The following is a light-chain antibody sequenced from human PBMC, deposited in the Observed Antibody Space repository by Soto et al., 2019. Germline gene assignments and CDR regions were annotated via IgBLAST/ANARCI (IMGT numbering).Light chain of an antibody. CDR2: DAF. Sequence: EIVMTQSPATLSVSPGERVTLSCRASQSVSSNLAWYQQKPGQTPRLLIYDAFTGATGIPARFSGSGSGTEFTLTISSLQSEDFAVYYCQQYNNWPRTFGQGTKVDIK. J-gene: IGKJ1*01. CDR3: QQYNNWPRT. V-gene: IGKV3-15*01. CDR1: QSVSSN.